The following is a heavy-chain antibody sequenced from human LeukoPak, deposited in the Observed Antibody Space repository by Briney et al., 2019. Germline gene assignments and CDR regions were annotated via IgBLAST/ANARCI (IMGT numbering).Heavy chain of an antibody. CDR3: ARDGFTGSVTAYLDY. J-gene: IGHJ4*02. CDR2: LKHDGSDP. D-gene: IGHD2-21*02. V-gene: IGHV3-74*01. Sequence: GGSLRLSCLASGFTFGSHAMHWVRQAPGEGLVWVSRLKHDGSDPSYADSVKGRFTISRDSAKNTLYLQMSSLRAEDTAVYYCARDGFTGSVTAYLDYWGQGTPVTVSS. CDR1: GFTFGSHA.